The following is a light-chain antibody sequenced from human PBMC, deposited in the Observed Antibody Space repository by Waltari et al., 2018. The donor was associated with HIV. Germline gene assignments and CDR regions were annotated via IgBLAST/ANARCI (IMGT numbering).Light chain of an antibody. CDR3: AACDDSLNGPV. V-gene: IGLV1-44*01. J-gene: IGLJ2*01. CDR1: SSNIGRNT. CDR2: SNN. Sequence: QSVLTQPLSASGTPGQRVTIPCYGSSSNIGRNTVNWYQQLPGTAPKLLIYSNNQRPSGVPDRFSGSKSGTSASLAISGLQSEDEADYYCAACDDSLNGPVFGGGTKLTFL.